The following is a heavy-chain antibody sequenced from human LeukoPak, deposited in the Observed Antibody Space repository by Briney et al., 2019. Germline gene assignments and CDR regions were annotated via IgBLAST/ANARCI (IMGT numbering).Heavy chain of an antibody. CDR1: GFTFSSYA. D-gene: IGHD3-10*01. J-gene: IGHJ4*02. CDR2: ISYDGSNK. V-gene: IGHV3-30*04. Sequence: GRSLRLSCAASGFTFSSYAMHWVRQAPGKGLEWVAVISYDGSNKYYADSVKGRFTISRDNSKNTLYLQMNSLRAEDTAVYYCARPRSSYYYGSGSYYNYWGQGTLVTVSS. CDR3: ARPRSSYYYGSGSYYNY.